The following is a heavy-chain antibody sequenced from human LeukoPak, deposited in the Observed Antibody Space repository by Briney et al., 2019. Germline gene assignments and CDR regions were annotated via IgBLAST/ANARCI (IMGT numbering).Heavy chain of an antibody. J-gene: IGHJ4*02. Sequence: GGSLRLSCSASGFTLISYAMHWVRQAPGKGLEYVSAISSNGGSTYYADSVKGRFTISRDNSKNTLYLQMSSLRAEDTAVYYCVKDRILAAAGYYFDYWGQGTLVTVSS. CDR3: VKDRILAAAGYYFDY. V-gene: IGHV3-64D*06. D-gene: IGHD6-13*01. CDR2: ISSNGGST. CDR1: GFTLISYA.